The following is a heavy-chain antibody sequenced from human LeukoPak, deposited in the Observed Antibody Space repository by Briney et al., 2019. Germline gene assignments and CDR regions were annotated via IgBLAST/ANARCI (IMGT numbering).Heavy chain of an antibody. CDR2: INHSGST. D-gene: IGHD3-3*01. J-gene: IGHJ6*04. CDR3: ARELYYDFWSGYLDV. V-gene: IGHV4-34*01. Sequence: KSSETLSLTCAVYGGSFSGYYWSWIRQPPGKGLEWIGEINHSGSTNYNPSLKSRVTISVDTSKNQFSLKLTSVTAADTAVYYCARELYYDFWSGYLDVWGKGTTVTVSS. CDR1: GGSFSGYY.